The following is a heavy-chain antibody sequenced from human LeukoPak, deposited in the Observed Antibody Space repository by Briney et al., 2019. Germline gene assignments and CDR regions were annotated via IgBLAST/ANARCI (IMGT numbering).Heavy chain of an antibody. J-gene: IGHJ5*02. CDR2: IYHSGST. V-gene: IGHV4-38-2*01. CDR3: ARGGSSWYSDWFDP. CDR1: GYSISSGYY. D-gene: IGHD6-13*01. Sequence: SETLSLTCAVSGYSISSGYYWGWIRQPPGKGLEWIGSIYHSGSTYYNPSLKSRVTISVDTSKNQFSLKLSSVTAAGTAVYYCARGGSSWYSDWFDPWGQGTLVTVSS.